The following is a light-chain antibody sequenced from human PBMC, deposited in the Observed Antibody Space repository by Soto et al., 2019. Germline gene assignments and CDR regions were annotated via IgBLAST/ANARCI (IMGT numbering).Light chain of an antibody. Sequence: QSVLTQPASVSGSPGQSITISCTGTSSDVGGYNYVSWYKQHPGKPPKLMIYDVSNRPSGVSNRFSGSKSGNTASLTISGLQAEDEADYYCSSYTSSSTVVFGGGTKLTVL. V-gene: IGLV2-14*01. CDR3: SSYTSSSTVV. CDR2: DVS. J-gene: IGLJ2*01. CDR1: SSDVGGYNY.